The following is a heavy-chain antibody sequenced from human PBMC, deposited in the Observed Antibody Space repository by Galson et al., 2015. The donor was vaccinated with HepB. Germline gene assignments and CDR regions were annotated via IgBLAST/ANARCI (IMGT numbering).Heavy chain of an antibody. V-gene: IGHV1-18*01. J-gene: IGHJ2*01. Sequence: SVKVSCKASGYTFTSYGISWVRQAPGQGLEWMGWISAYNGNTNYAQKLQGRVTMTTDTSTSTAYKELRSLRSDDTAVYYCARDPPRGYDFWSGYRHGYFDLWGRGTLVTVSS. CDR1: GYTFTSYG. D-gene: IGHD3-3*01. CDR3: ARDPPRGYDFWSGYRHGYFDL. CDR2: ISAYNGNT.